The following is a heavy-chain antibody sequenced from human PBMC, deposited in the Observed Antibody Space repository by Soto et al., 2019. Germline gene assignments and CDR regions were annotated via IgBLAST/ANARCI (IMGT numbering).Heavy chain of an antibody. CDR2: ISGSGGST. D-gene: IGHD2-2*01. Sequence: VGSLRLSCAASGFTFSSYAMSWVRQAPGKGLEWVSAISGSGGSTYYADSVKGRFTISRDNSKNTLYLQMNSLRAEDTAVYYCAKDGAAGYCSSTSCRILRGFYYYYGMDAWGQGTTVTVSS. V-gene: IGHV3-23*01. CDR1: GFTFSSYA. J-gene: IGHJ6*02. CDR3: AKDGAAGYCSSTSCRILRGFYYYYGMDA.